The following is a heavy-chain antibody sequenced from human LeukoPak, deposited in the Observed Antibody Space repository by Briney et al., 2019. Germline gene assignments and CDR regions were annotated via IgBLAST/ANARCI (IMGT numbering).Heavy chain of an antibody. D-gene: IGHD3-10*01. V-gene: IGHV1-46*01. CDR2: INPSDGST. CDR3: ARTITLVRGVGRFDFDY. Sequence: GASVKVSCKASGYTFTSYFMHWVRQAPGQGLEWMGIINPSDGSTSYAQRFQGRVTVTRDTSTSTVYMELSSLRSEDTAVYYCARTITLVRGVGRFDFDYWGQGTLVTVSS. CDR1: GYTFTSYF. J-gene: IGHJ4*02.